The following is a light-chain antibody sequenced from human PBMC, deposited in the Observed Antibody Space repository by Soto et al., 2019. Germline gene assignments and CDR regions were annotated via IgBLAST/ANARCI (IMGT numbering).Light chain of an antibody. CDR2: DAS. Sequence: DIQMTQSPSSLSASVGDRVTITCQASQDISNYLNWYQQKPGKAPKLLIYDASNLETGVPSRFSGSGSGTDFTFTISSLQPEDIATYYCQQNDNLPPPFGQGTTLAIK. CDR1: QDISNY. J-gene: IGKJ2*01. CDR3: QQNDNLPPP. V-gene: IGKV1-33*01.